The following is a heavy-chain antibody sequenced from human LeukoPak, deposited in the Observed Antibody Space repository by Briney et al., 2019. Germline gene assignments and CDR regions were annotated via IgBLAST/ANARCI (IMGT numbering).Heavy chain of an antibody. D-gene: IGHD3-3*01. Sequence: GESLKISCKGSGYSFTSYWISWVRQMPGKGLEWMGRIDPSDSYTNYSPSFQGHVTISADKSISTAYLQWSSLKASDTAMYYCARHGAYYDFWSGYPSDLFDYWGQGTLVTVSS. CDR3: ARHGAYYDFWSGYPSDLFDY. CDR2: IDPSDSYT. V-gene: IGHV5-10-1*01. CDR1: GYSFTSYW. J-gene: IGHJ4*02.